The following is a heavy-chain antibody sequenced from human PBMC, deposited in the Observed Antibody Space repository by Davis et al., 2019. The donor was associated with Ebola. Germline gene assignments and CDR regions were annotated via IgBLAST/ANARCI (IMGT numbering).Heavy chain of an antibody. D-gene: IGHD5-12*01. CDR1: GFTFSSYG. CDR2: ISYDGSNK. CDR3: AKGPAIVAGGYGMDV. Sequence: SCAASGFTFSSYGMHWVRQATGKGLEWVAVISYDGSNKYYADSVKGRFTTSRDNSKNTLYLQMNSLRAEDTAVYYCAKGPAIVAGGYGMDVWGQGTTVTVSS. V-gene: IGHV3-30*18. J-gene: IGHJ6*02.